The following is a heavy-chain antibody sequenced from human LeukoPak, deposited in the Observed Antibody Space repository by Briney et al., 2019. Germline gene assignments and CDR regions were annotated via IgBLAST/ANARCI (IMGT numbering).Heavy chain of an antibody. CDR1: GYTFSSYG. CDR2: INAYNGDTKYGNT. J-gene: IGHJ6*03. D-gene: IGHD1-14*01. CDR3: ARLRTTTRNFYYYYYYMDV. V-gene: IGHV1-18*01. Sequence: ASVKVSCKASGYTFSSYGLSWVRQAPGQGLEWMGWINAYNGDTKYGNTNYAQKLQGGVTMTTDTSTSTAYMELRSLRSDDTAVYYCARLRTTTRNFYYYYYYMDVWGKGTTVTVSS.